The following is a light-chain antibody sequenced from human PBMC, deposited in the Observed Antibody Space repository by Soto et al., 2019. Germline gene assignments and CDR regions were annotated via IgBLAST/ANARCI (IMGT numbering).Light chain of an antibody. CDR2: DVS. J-gene: IGLJ1*01. CDR3: SSYTSSSTYV. V-gene: IGLV2-18*02. CDR1: SSDVGSYNG. Sequence: ALTQPPSVSGSPGQSVTISCTGTSSDVGSYNGVSWYQQPPGTAPKLMIYDVSNRPSGVPDRFSGSKSGNTASLTISGLQAEDEGDYYCSSYTSSSTYVFGTGTK.